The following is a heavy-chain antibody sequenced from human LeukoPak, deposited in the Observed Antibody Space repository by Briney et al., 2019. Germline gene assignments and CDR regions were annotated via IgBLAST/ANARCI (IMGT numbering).Heavy chain of an antibody. CDR1: GGSTSNYY. D-gene: IGHD3-3*01. Sequence: SETLSLTCTVSGGSTSNYYWTWIRQPPGKGLEWIGYIYYSGNTNYNPSLQSRVTISKDTSKNQFSLKLSSVTAADTAVYYCARGAYTSITIFGVVSFDYWGQGTLVTVSS. CDR2: IYYSGNT. J-gene: IGHJ4*02. CDR3: ARGAYTSITIFGVVSFDY. V-gene: IGHV4-59*01.